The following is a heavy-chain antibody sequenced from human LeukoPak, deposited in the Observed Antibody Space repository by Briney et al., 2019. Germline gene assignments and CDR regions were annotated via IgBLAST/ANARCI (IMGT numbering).Heavy chain of an antibody. D-gene: IGHD6-13*01. V-gene: IGHV1-46*01. CDR3: ARVSSQSLDY. J-gene: IGHJ4*02. CDR1: GYTFTSYH. Sequence: ASVKVSCKASGYTFTSYHIHWVRQAPGQGLEWMGIINPNDGGTGYAQNFQGRVTLTRDTSTSTVYMELSSLRSDDTAVYYCARVSSQSLDYWGQGTLVTVSS. CDR2: INPNDGGT.